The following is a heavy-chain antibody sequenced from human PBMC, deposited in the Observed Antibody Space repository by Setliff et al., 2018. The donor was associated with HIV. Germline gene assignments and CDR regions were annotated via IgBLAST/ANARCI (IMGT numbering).Heavy chain of an antibody. V-gene: IGHV7-4-1*02. Sequence: ASVKVSCKASGYTFTSYTMNWVRQAPGQRLEWMGYINTNSGNPTYAQGFTGRFVFSLDTSASTAYLQISRLRAEDTAIYYCARGALDSGIYSGPDTYFDYWGQGTLVTVSS. J-gene: IGHJ4*02. CDR3: ARGALDSGIYSGPDTYFDY. CDR2: INTNSGNP. CDR1: GYTFTSYT. D-gene: IGHD1-26*01.